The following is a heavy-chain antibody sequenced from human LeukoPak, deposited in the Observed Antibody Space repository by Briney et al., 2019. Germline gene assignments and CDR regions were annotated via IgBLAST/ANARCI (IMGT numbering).Heavy chain of an antibody. V-gene: IGHV4-39*01. J-gene: IGHJ5*02. CDR1: GGSISSSSYY. Sequence: RTSETLSLTCTVSGGSISSSSYYWGWIRQPPGKGLEWIGSIYYSGSTYYNPSLKSRVTISVDTSKNQFSLKLSSVTAADTAVYYCARHVYSSSSGWFDPWGQGTLVTVSS. D-gene: IGHD6-6*01. CDR3: ARHVYSSSSGWFDP. CDR2: IYYSGST.